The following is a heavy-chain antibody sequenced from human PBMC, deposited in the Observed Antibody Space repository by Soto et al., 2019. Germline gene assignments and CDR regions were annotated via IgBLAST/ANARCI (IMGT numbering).Heavy chain of an antibody. J-gene: IGHJ6*02. V-gene: IGHV1-18*04. Sequence: QVHLVPSGAEVKKPGASVKVSCKTSGYTFTTYGISWVRQAPGQGLGWMGWISAYNGNTNYAQKLQGRVTMTTDTSTSTAYMELRSLRSDDTAVVYCGRDFYSYGYYAIDVWGQGTTVTVSS. CDR1: GYTFTTYG. D-gene: IGHD5-18*01. CDR3: GRDFYSYGYYAIDV. CDR2: ISAYNGNT.